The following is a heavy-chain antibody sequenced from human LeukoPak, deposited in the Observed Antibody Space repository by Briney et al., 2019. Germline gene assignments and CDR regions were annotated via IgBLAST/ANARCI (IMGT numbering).Heavy chain of an antibody. V-gene: IGHV1-69*13. CDR2: IIPIFGTA. J-gene: IGHJ3*02. D-gene: IGHD5-12*01. CDR3: ARDRFGYSGYVDAFDI. CDR1: GGTLSSYA. Sequence: ASVKVSCKASGGTLSSYAISWVRQAPGQGLEWMGGIIPIFGTANYAQKFQGRVTITADESTSTAYMELRSLRSDDTAVYYCARDRFGYSGYVDAFDIWGQGTMVTVSS.